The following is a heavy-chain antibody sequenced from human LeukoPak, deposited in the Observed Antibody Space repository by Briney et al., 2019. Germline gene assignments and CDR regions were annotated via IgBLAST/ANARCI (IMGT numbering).Heavy chain of an antibody. CDR3: AREIPGIAAAGTLDY. J-gene: IGHJ4*02. Sequence: PGGSLRLSCAASGFTFSSYGMHWVRQAPGKGLEWVAVISYDGSNKYYADSVKGRFTISRDNSKNTLYLQMNSLRAEDTAVYYCAREIPGIAAAGTLDYWGQGTLVTVSS. D-gene: IGHD6-13*01. V-gene: IGHV3-30*03. CDR2: ISYDGSNK. CDR1: GFTFSSYG.